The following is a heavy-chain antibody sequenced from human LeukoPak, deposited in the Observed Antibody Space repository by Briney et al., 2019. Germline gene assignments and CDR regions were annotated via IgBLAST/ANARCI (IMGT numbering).Heavy chain of an antibody. CDR2: INSDGSVT. CDR1: GFTFSNYW. CDR3: AKEGSSGWYNDNIFFDY. D-gene: IGHD6-19*01. Sequence: GGSLRLSCAASGFTFSNYWTHWVRQAPGKRLVWVSRINSDGSVTTYADSVKGRFTISRDNSKNTLCLQMNSLRAEDTAVYYCAKEGSSGWYNDNIFFDYWGQGTLVIVSS. J-gene: IGHJ4*02. V-gene: IGHV3-74*01.